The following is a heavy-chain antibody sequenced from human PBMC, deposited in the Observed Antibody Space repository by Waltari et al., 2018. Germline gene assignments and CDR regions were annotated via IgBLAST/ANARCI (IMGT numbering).Heavy chain of an antibody. J-gene: IGHJ3*02. CDR1: GYTFTSYY. Sequence: QVQLVQSGAEVKKPGASVKVSCKASGYTFTSYYMHWVRQAPGQGLEWMGIINPSGGSTSYAQKFQGRVTMTRDTATSTVYMELSSLRSEDTAVYYCAREEQLARREHAFDIWGQGTMVTVSS. CDR3: AREEQLARREHAFDI. V-gene: IGHV1-46*01. CDR2: INPSGGST. D-gene: IGHD6-6*01.